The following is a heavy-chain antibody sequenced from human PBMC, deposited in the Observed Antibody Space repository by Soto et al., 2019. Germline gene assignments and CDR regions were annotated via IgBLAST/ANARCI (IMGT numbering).Heavy chain of an antibody. CDR3: ARESNLGN. CDR2: ISSGGSGT. CDR1: GFTFNNYA. Sequence: GGSLRLSCVASGFTFNNYAMSWVRQAPREGLEWVSSISSGGSGTYYADSVKGRFTVSRDNSKNTLDLQMNSLRAEDSAVYYCARESNLGNWGQGTLVTVSS. V-gene: IGHV3-23*01. J-gene: IGHJ4*02.